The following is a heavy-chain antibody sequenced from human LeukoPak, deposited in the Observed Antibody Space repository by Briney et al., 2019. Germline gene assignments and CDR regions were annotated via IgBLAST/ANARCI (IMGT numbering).Heavy chain of an antibody. D-gene: IGHD6-13*01. CDR2: INPNSGGT. CDR3: ARQVLAAAVNDY. Sequence: ASVKVSCKASGYTFTGYYMHWVRQAPGQGLEWMGWINPNSGGTNYAQKFQGRVTMTRDTSISTAYMELSRLRSDDTAVYYCARQVLAAAVNDYWGQGTLVTVSS. CDR1: GYTFTGYY. J-gene: IGHJ4*02. V-gene: IGHV1-2*02.